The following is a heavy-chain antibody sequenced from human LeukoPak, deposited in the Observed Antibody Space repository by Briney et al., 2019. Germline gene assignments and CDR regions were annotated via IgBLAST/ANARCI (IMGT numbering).Heavy chain of an antibody. J-gene: IGHJ6*04. D-gene: IGHD2-2*01. CDR3: AADRPGYCSSTSCRGGGSYYYYGMDV. CDR1: GFTFTSSA. Sequence: SVKVSCKAPGFTFTSSAVQWVRQARGQRLEWIGWIVVGSGNTNYAQKFQERVTITRDMSTSTAYMELSSLRSEDTAVYYCAADRPGYCSSTSCRGGGSYYYYGMDVWGKGTTVTVSS. V-gene: IGHV1-58*01. CDR2: IVVGSGNT.